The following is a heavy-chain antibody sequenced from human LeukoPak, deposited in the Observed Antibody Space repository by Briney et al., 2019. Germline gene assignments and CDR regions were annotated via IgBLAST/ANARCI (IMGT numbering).Heavy chain of an antibody. CDR2: IYTSGST. D-gene: IGHD3-3*01. Sequence: PSETLSLTCTGSGGSISSYYWSWIRQPAGKGLEWIGRIYTSGSTNYNPSLKSRVTMSVDTSKNQFSLKLSSVTAADTAVYYCARSTGVVSRPSYYYGMDVWGQGTTVTVSS. V-gene: IGHV4-4*07. CDR1: GGSISSYY. CDR3: ARSTGVVSRPSYYYGMDV. J-gene: IGHJ6*02.